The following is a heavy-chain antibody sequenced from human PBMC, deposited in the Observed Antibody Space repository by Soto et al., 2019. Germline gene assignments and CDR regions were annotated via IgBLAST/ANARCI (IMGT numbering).Heavy chain of an antibody. CDR2: IWYDGSNK. J-gene: IGHJ4*02. CDR1: GFTFSSYG. Sequence: QVQLVESGGGVVQPGRSLRLSCAASGFTFSSYGMHWVRQAPGKGLEWVAVIWYDGSNKYYADSVKGRFTISRDNSKNPLYLQMNSLRAEDTAVYYCASRGYSLDYWGQGTLVTVSS. D-gene: IGHD5-18*01. CDR3: ASRGYSLDY. V-gene: IGHV3-33*01.